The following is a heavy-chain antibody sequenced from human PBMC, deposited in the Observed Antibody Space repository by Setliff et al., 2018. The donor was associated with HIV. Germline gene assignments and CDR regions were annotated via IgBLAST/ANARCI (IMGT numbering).Heavy chain of an antibody. D-gene: IGHD2-2*01. CDR1: GYTFTSYG. CDR2: ISGYNGNT. J-gene: IGHJ5*02. V-gene: IGHV1-18*01. CDR3: ARDFGGYCSSMSCPGLFDP. Sequence: ASVKVSCKASGYTFTSYGISWARQAPGQGLEWMGWISGYNGNTNYAQKLQGRVTITTHESTSTAYMELSSLRSEDTAVYYCARDFGGYCSSMSCPGLFDPWGQGTLVTVSS.